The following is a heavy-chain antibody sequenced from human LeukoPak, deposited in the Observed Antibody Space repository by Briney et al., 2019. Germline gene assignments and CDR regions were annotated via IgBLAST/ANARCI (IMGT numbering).Heavy chain of an antibody. CDR2: ISYDGSNK. CDR1: GFTFSSYA. J-gene: IGHJ4*02. V-gene: IGHV3-30*04. Sequence: GRSLRLSCAASGFTFSSYAMHWVRQAPGKGLEWVAVISYDGSNKYYADSVKGRFTISRDNSKNTLYLQMNSLRAEDTAVYYCARHEGKGWSYYFYYWGQGTLVTVSS. D-gene: IGHD1-26*01. CDR3: ARHEGKGWSYYFYY.